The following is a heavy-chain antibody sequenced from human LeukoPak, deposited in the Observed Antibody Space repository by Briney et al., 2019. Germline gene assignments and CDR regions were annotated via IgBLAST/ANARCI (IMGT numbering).Heavy chain of an antibody. Sequence: SETLSLTCTVSGGSIRTSSYYWGWIRQPSGKGLEWIGSIYYSGGTYYNPYLKSRVTISVDTSKNQFSLKLSSVTDADTAVYYCARAPSSTRSLGWFDPWGQGTLVTVSS. CDR3: ARAPSSTRSLGWFDP. V-gene: IGHV4-39*07. CDR2: IYYSGGT. J-gene: IGHJ5*02. CDR1: GGSIRTSSYY. D-gene: IGHD2-2*01.